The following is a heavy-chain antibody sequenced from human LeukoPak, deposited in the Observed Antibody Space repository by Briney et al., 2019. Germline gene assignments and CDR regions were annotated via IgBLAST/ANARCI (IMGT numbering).Heavy chain of an antibody. J-gene: IGHJ4*02. CDR2: IYYSGST. CDR1: GGSISSYY. D-gene: IGHD2-21*02. V-gene: IGHV4-59*01. Sequence: PSETLSLTCTVSGGSISSYYWSWIRQPPGKGLEWIGYIYYSGSTNYNPSLKSRVTISVDTSKNQFSLKLSSVTAADTAVYHCARDMAYCGGDCLPDYWGQGTLVTVSS. CDR3: ARDMAYCGGDCLPDY.